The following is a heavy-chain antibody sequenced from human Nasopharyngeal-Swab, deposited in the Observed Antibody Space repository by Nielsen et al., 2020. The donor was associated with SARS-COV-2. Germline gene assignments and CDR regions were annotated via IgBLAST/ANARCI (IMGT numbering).Heavy chain of an antibody. CDR3: ASPPSFPW. V-gene: IGHV3-21*01. CDR2: ISSSSSYI. J-gene: IGHJ6*02. CDR1: GFTFSSYS. Sequence: GESLKISCAASGFTFSSYSMNWVRQAPGKGLEWVSSISSSSSYIYYADSVKGRFTISRDNAKNSLYLRMNSLRAEDTAVYYCASPPSFPWWGQGTTVTVSS.